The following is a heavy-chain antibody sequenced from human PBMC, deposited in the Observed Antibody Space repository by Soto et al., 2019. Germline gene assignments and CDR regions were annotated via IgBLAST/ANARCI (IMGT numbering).Heavy chain of an antibody. CDR2: ISGSGGST. V-gene: IGHV3-23*01. CDR1: GFTFSSYA. Sequence: EVQLLESGGGLVQPGGSLRLSCAASGFTFSSYAMSWLRQAPGKGLEWVSAISGSGGSTYYADSVKGRFTISRDNSKNTLYLQMNSLRAEDTAVYYCACLGREWLLYSDYWGQGTLVTVSS. J-gene: IGHJ4*02. D-gene: IGHD3-3*01. CDR3: ACLGREWLLYSDY.